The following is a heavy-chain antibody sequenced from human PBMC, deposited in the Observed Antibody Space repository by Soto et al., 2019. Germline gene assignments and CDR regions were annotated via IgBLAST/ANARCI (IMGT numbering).Heavy chain of an antibody. CDR3: AKDLILYYYGMDV. CDR2: ISGSGGST. Sequence: GGSLRLSCAASGFTFSSYAMSWVRQAPGKGLEWVSAISGSGGSTYYADSVKGRFTISRDNSKSTLYLQMNSLRAEDTAVYYCAKDLILYYYGMDVWGQGTTVTVSS. V-gene: IGHV3-23*01. CDR1: GFTFSSYA. J-gene: IGHJ6*02.